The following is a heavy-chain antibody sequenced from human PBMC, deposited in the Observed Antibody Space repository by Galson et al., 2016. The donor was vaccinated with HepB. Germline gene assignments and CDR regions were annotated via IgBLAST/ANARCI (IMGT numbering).Heavy chain of an antibody. CDR1: GFXFSXXX. Sequence: SLRLSCAASGFXFSXXXMNXVRQAXGKGLEWVGRINAKSDGGTTVYGAPVKGRFTISKDYSKNTLFLQMNSLKTEDTAVYYCTTEYWYYFDHWGQGILVTVSS. V-gene: IGHV3-15*07. J-gene: IGHJ4*02. D-gene: IGHD2-8*02. CDR2: INAKSDGGTT. CDR3: TTEYWYYFDH.